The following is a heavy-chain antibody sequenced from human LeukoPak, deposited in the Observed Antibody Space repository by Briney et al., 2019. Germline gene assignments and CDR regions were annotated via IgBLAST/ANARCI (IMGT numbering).Heavy chain of an antibody. V-gene: IGHV4-59*01. Sequence: SETLSLTCAVSGDSISGSYWSWIRQPPGKGLEWIGYIYYSGSTNYNPSLKGRVTISVDTSKNQFSLKLSSVTAADTAVYYCARGSLRYDAFDIWGQGTMVTVSS. CDR1: GDSISGSY. CDR3: ARGSLRYDAFDI. J-gene: IGHJ3*02. D-gene: IGHD5/OR15-5a*01. CDR2: IYYSGST.